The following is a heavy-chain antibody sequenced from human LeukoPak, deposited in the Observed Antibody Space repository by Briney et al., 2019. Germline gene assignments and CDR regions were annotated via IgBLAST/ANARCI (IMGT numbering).Heavy chain of an antibody. D-gene: IGHD6-19*01. V-gene: IGHV3-23*01. J-gene: IGHJ4*02. CDR2: IFGSGGST. CDR3: AKTTTGYSSGRFPGWPVDY. CDR1: GFTFSSYA. Sequence: SGWSLRLSCAASGFTFSSYAMYWVRQAPGKGLEWVSGIFGSGGSTHYADSVKGRFTISRDNSKNTVYLQMNSLRAEDTAVYYCAKTTTGYSSGRFPGWPVDYWGQGTLVTVSS.